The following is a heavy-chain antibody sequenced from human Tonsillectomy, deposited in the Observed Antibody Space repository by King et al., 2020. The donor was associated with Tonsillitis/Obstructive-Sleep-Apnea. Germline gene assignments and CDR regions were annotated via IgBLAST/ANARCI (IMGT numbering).Heavy chain of an antibody. Sequence: VQLVESGGGLVKPGGSLRLSCAASGFTFSDYYMSWIRQAPGKGLEWVSYISSSSSYTNYADSVKGRFTISRDNAKNSLYLQMNSLRAEDTAVYYCAREGDSSSWGKSGLNDYWGQGTLVTVSS. J-gene: IGHJ4*02. CDR2: ISSSSSYT. D-gene: IGHD6-13*01. V-gene: IGHV3-11*05. CDR1: GFTFSDYY. CDR3: AREGDSSSWGKSGLNDY.